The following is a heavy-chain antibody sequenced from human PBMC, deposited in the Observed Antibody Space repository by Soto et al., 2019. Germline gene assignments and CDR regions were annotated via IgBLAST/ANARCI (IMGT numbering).Heavy chain of an antibody. V-gene: IGHV3-23*01. CDR2: ISGSGGST. D-gene: IGHD5-12*01. Sequence: GGSLRLSCAASGFTFSSYAMSWVRQAPGKGLEWVSAISGSGGSTYYADSVKGRFTISRDNSKNTLYLQMNSLGAEDTAVYYCAKKGGGYDRDRDWPYYFDYWGQGTLVTVSS. J-gene: IGHJ4*02. CDR1: GFTFSSYA. CDR3: AKKGGGYDRDRDWPYYFDY.